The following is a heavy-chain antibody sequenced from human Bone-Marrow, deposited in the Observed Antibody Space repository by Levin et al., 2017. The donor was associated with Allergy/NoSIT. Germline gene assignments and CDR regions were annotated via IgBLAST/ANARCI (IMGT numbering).Heavy chain of an antibody. Sequence: SQTLSLTCAVYGGSFSGHYWSWIRQPPGKGLEWIGEVNHSGYTNYMPSLKSRVTISVDTSKNQFSLKVTSVTAADSAVYYCVTGVSSVTTDALDIWGQGTTVTVSS. D-gene: IGHD4-17*01. CDR1: GGSFSGHY. CDR3: VTGVSSVTTDALDI. CDR2: VNHSGYT. V-gene: IGHV4-34*01. J-gene: IGHJ3*02.